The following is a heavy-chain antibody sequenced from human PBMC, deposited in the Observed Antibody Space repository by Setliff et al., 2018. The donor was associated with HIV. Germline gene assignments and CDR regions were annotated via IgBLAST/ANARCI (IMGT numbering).Heavy chain of an antibody. D-gene: IGHD3-22*01. V-gene: IGHV4-34*01. CDR1: GGSFSGYY. J-gene: IGHJ4*02. CDR2: INHSGST. CDR3: AVRRYYDSTGYYDY. Sequence: SETLSLTCAVYGGSFSGYYWSWIRQPPGKGLEWIGEINHSGSTNYNPSLKSRVTISVDTSKNQFSLKLSSVTAADTAVYYCAVRRYYDSTGYYDYWGQGTLVTV.